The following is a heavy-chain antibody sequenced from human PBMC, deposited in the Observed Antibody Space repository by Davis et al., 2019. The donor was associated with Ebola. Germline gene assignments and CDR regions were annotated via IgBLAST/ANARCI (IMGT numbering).Heavy chain of an antibody. V-gene: IGHV3-23*01. J-gene: IGHJ3*01. CDR3: AKDTSNVWFDV. Sequence: GESLKISCAASGFTFNQYAMTWVRQAPGKGLEWVSTISKSGRDTNYADSVKGRFTISRDNSKNTLYLQMNSLRVEDTAIYYCAKDTSNVWFDVWGQGTMVTVSS. CDR2: ISKSGRDT. D-gene: IGHD6-19*01. CDR1: GFTFNQYA.